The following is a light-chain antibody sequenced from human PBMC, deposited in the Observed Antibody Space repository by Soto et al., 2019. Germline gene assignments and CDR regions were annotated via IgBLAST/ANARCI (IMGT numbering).Light chain of an antibody. Sequence: AIRMTQSPSSFSASTGDRVTITCRASQGISSYLAWYQQKPGKAPKLPIYAASTLQSGVPSRFSGSGSGTDFTLTISCLQSEDFATYYCQQYYSYPDTFGQGTKLEIK. J-gene: IGKJ2*01. V-gene: IGKV1-8*01. CDR2: AAS. CDR1: QGISSY. CDR3: QQYYSYPDT.